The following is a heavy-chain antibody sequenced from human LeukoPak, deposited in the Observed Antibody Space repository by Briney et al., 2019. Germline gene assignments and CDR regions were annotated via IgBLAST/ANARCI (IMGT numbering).Heavy chain of an antibody. CDR1: GGSISSYY. CDR3: ARHACSSTSCYHLAPYNWFDP. V-gene: IGHV4-59*08. D-gene: IGHD2-2*01. Sequence: SETLSLTCTVSGGSISSYYWSWIRQPPGKGLEWIGYIYYSGSTNYNPSLKSRVTISVDTSKNQFSLKLSSVTAADTAVYYCARHACSSTSCYHLAPYNWFDPWGQGTLVTVSS. J-gene: IGHJ5*02. CDR2: IYYSGST.